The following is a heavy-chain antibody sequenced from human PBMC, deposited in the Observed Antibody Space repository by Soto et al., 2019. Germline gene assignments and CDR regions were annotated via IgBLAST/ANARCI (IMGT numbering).Heavy chain of an antibody. CDR3: AKKAGATKVRGENPEGSFDP. D-gene: IGHD3-10*01. J-gene: IGHJ5*02. Sequence: EVQLLESGGGLVQPGGSLRLSCAASGFTFSSYAMSWVRQAPGKGLEWVSAISGSGGSTYYADSVKGRFTISRDNSKNTLYLQMNSLRAEDTAVYYCAKKAGATKVRGENPEGSFDPWGQGTLVTVSS. CDR1: GFTFSSYA. V-gene: IGHV3-23*01. CDR2: ISGSGGST.